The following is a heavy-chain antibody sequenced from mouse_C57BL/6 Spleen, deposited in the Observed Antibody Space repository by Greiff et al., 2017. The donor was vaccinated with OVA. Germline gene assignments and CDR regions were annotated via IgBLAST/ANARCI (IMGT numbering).Heavy chain of an antibody. CDR3: ARKEKLQLFFYFDY. Sequence: QVQLQQPGAELVMPGASVKLSCKASGYTFTSYWMHWVKQRPGQGLEWIGEIDPSDSYTNYNQKFKGKSTLTVDKSSSTAYMQLSSLTSEDSAVYYCARKEKLQLFFYFDYWGQGTTLTVSS. CDR1: GYTFTSYW. D-gene: IGHD4-1*02. V-gene: IGHV1-69*01. J-gene: IGHJ2*01. CDR2: IDPSDSYT.